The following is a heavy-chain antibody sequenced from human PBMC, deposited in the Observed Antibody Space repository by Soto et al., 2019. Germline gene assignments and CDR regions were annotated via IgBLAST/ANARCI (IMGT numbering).Heavy chain of an antibody. D-gene: IGHD6-13*01. V-gene: IGHV3-30*04. CDR1: GFTLRSYA. Sequence: PGGSLRLSCAVSGFTLRSYAMHCVCQAPGKGLEWVAVISKDGRNKCYADSVKGRFTISRDNFKNTVFLQMNSLRGGDTAVYYCAKDGGLXAAGTFDSWGQGTLVTVSS. J-gene: IGHJ4*02. CDR2: ISKDGRNK. CDR3: AKDGGLXAAGTFDS.